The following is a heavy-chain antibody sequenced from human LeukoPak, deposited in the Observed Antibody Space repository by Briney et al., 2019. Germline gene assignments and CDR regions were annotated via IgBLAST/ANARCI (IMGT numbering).Heavy chain of an antibody. J-gene: IGHJ3*02. V-gene: IGHV3-30*04. Sequence: GGSLRLSCAASGFTFSSYTMHWVRRAPGKGLEWVAVISHDGNIKYHADSMKDRFTISRDNSRNTLYLQMNNLRPEDTAVYSCARAKYYDSRGYSVREAYDIWGQGTMVTVSS. CDR2: ISHDGNIK. D-gene: IGHD3-22*01. CDR3: ARAKYYDSRGYSVREAYDI. CDR1: GFTFSSYT.